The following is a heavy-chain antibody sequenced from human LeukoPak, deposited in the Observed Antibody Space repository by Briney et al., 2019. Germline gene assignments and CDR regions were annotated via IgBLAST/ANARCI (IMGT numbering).Heavy chain of an antibody. CDR3: ASPQQQLVRSRFDY. CDR1: GFTFSSYA. D-gene: IGHD6-13*01. Sequence: GGSLRLSCAASGFTFSSYAMSWVRQAPGKGVEWGSAISGRGGRTHYAHSLKGPVTTSRETSKNTLYLQINTQRAEDTPVYYSASPQQQLVRSRFDYWGQGTLVTVSS. CDR2: ISGRGGRT. J-gene: IGHJ4*02. V-gene: IGHV3-23*01.